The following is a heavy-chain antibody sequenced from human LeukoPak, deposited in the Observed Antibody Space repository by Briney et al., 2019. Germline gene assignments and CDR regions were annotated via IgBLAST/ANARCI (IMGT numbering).Heavy chain of an antibody. Sequence: AASVKVSCKASGYTFTGYYMHWVRQAPGQGLEWMGWINPNSGGTNYAQKFQGWVTMTRGTSISTAYMELSRLRSDDTAVYYCARVRRGVDTATIDYWGQGTLVTVSS. D-gene: IGHD5-18*01. CDR1: GYTFTGYY. CDR3: ARVRRGVDTATIDY. CDR2: INPNSGGT. J-gene: IGHJ4*02. V-gene: IGHV1-2*04.